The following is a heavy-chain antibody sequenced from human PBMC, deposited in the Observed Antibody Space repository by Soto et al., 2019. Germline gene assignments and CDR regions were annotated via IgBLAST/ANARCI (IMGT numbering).Heavy chain of an antibody. V-gene: IGHV5-51*01. D-gene: IGHD5-12*01. Sequence: GESLKISCKGSGYSFTSYWIGWVRQMPGKGLEWMGIIYPGDSDTRYSPSFQGQVTISADKSISTAYLQWSSLKASDTAMYYCARHAGGYSGYDYPYYYYMDVWGKGTTVTVSS. CDR2: IYPGDSDT. CDR3: ARHAGGYSGYDYPYYYYMDV. J-gene: IGHJ6*03. CDR1: GYSFTSYW.